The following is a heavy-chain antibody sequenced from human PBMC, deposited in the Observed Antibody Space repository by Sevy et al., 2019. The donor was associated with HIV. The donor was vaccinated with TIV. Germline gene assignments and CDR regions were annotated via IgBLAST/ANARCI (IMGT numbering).Heavy chain of an antibody. CDR3: AKDKYVNGWYYFDY. D-gene: IGHD6-19*01. CDR2: VSGSGGST. V-gene: IGHV3-23*01. Sequence: GGSLRLSCAASAFTFRSYTKSWVRQAPGKGLEWVAGVSGSGGSTFYEGSLKGRFTISRGNPKNTLYLQMNSLRAEDTATYYCAKDKYVNGWYYFDYWGQGTLVTVSS. CDR1: AFTFRSYT. J-gene: IGHJ4*02.